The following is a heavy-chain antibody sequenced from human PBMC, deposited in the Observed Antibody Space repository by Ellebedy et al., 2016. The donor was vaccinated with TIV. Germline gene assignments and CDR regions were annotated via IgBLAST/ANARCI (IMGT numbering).Heavy chain of an antibody. CDR1: GFIFSNFA. V-gene: IGHV3-30*10. J-gene: IGHJ4*02. CDR2: ISKDGSNK. CDR3: ARGFGEMNN. Sequence: GESLKISCATSGFIFSNFAMHWVRQIPGKGPEWVAVISKDGSNKYYRDSVKGRFIISSDKSKNTLYLQMNSLRSEDTAVYYCARGFGEMNNWGQGTLVTVSS. D-gene: IGHD3-10*01.